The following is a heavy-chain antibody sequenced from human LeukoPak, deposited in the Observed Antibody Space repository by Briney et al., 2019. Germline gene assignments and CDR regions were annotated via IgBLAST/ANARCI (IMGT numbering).Heavy chain of an antibody. V-gene: IGHV1-46*01. CDR1: GYTFTNYY. Sequence: ASVKVSCKASGYTFTNYYMHWVRQAPGQGFEWMGIINPSGGSTSYAQKFQGRVTMTRDTSTSTVYMELSSLRSEDTAVYYCAREIGMGAFDYYYYGMDVWGQGTTVTVSS. D-gene: IGHD3-16*01. J-gene: IGHJ6*02. CDR2: INPSGGST. CDR3: AREIGMGAFDYYYYGMDV.